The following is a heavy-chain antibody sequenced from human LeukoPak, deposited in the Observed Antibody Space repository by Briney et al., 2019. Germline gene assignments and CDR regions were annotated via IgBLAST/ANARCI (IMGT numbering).Heavy chain of an antibody. CDR2: INPSGGST. CDR3: ATDLWRAAASDY. J-gene: IGHJ4*02. D-gene: IGHD6-13*01. Sequence: ASVKVSCKASGYTFTGYYMHWVRQAPGQGLEWMGIINPSGGSTSYAQKFQGRVTMTRDMSTSTVYMELSSLRSEDTAVYYCATDLWRAAASDYWGQGTLVTVSS. V-gene: IGHV1-46*01. CDR1: GYTFTGYY.